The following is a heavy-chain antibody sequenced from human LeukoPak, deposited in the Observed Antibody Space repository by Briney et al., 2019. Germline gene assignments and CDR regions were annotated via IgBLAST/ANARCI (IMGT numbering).Heavy chain of an antibody. CDR2: IHYSGST. V-gene: IGHV4-59*12. J-gene: IGHJ4*02. CDR3: AREGGPYRPLDY. CDR1: GGSITSYY. Sequence: SETLSLTCTVSGGSITSYYWTRIRRPPGKGLEWIGYIHYSGSTNYNPSLYSRLTISVDTSKNQFSLKLTSVTAADTAVYCAREGGPYRPLDYSGQGTLVTVSS.